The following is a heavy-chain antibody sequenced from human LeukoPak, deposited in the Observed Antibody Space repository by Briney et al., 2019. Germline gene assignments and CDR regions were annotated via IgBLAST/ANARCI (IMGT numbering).Heavy chain of an antibody. J-gene: IGHJ4*02. D-gene: IGHD5-18*01. CDR3: AIPLPPENTAMGSDY. CDR2: IYPSDSDT. Sequence: GESLKISCKGSGYSFTSYWIGWVRQMPGKGLAWMGFIYPSDSDTRYRPSFQGQVTISADKSIATAYLQWSSLKASDTAKYYCAIPLPPENTAMGSDYWGQGTLVTVSS. V-gene: IGHV5-51*01. CDR1: GYSFTSYW.